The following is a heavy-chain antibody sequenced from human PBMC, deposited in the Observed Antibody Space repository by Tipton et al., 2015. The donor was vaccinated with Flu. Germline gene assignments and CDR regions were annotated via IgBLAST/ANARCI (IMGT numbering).Heavy chain of an antibody. CDR3: ARALNSGREYTFDI. D-gene: IGHD1-26*01. J-gene: IGHJ3*02. CDR1: GYSISSGFY. V-gene: IGHV4-38-2*02. Sequence: LRLSCTVSGYSISSGFYWGWIRQSPGTGPQWIATIIQSGNAYYNPSLRSRVTISVDTTKNLFSLNLSSVTATDTAVYYCARALNSGREYTFDIWGRGTVVTVSS. CDR2: IIQSGNA.